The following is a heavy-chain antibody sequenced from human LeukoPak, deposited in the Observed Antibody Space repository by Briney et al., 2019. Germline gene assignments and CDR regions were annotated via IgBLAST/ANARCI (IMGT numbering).Heavy chain of an antibody. V-gene: IGHV3-30*18. Sequence: PGGSLRLSCAASGFTFSGYGMHWVRQAPGKGLEWLAVISYDGSNTYYGDSMKGRFSISRDNSKNTVFLQMNGLRPEDTAVYLCAKDLPASTNKGGFESWGQGTLVTVSS. D-gene: IGHD2-8*01. CDR3: AKDLPASTNKGGFES. CDR2: ISYDGSNT. CDR1: GFTFSGYG. J-gene: IGHJ4*02.